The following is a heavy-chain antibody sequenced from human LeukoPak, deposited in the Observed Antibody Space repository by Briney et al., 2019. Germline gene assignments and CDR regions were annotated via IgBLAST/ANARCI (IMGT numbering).Heavy chain of an antibody. J-gene: IGHJ4*02. CDR1: GYTFTRYD. V-gene: IGHV1-8*01. Sequence: ASVKVSCKASGYTFTRYDINGVRQAAGQGLEWMGWMNPHSGNTYYAQKIHVRVTMTREPAISTAYLELSSVRSEDTAVYYCAKRSQNKQQLYYWGQGTLVTVSS. CDR2: MNPHSGNT. D-gene: IGHD6-13*01. CDR3: AKRSQNKQQLYY.